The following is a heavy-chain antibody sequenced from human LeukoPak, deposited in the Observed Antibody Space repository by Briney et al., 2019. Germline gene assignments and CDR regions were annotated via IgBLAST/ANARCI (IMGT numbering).Heavy chain of an antibody. Sequence: PSGTLSLICGVSGGSISSTNWWTWVRQPPGKGLEWIGEVHLDGRTNYNPSLESRLTMSVDLSGNHISLKLTSVTAADTAVYYCARGGGIQSCGGKTCFRGFVYWGQGTLVTVSS. CDR3: ARGGGIQSCGGKTCFRGFVY. CDR2: VHLDGRT. V-gene: IGHV4-4*02. J-gene: IGHJ4*02. CDR1: GGSISSTNW. D-gene: IGHD2-21*01.